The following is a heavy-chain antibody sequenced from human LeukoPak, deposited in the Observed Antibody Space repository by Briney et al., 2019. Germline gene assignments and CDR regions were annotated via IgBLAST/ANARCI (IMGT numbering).Heavy chain of an antibody. J-gene: IGHJ3*02. Sequence: SETLSLTCTVSGGSISSYYWSWIRQPPGKGLEWIGYIHYSGSTYYNPSLKSRVTISVDTSKNQFSLKLSSVTAADTAVYYCARELRITIFGPKDAFDIWGQGTMVTVSS. V-gene: IGHV4-59*12. CDR2: IHYSGST. CDR1: GGSISSYY. D-gene: IGHD3-3*01. CDR3: ARELRITIFGPKDAFDI.